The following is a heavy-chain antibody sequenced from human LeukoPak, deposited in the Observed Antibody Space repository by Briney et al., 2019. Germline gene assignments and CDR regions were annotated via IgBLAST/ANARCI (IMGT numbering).Heavy chain of an antibody. Sequence: ASETLSLTCAVYGGSFSGYYWSWIRQPPGKGLEWIGEINHSGSTNYNPSLKSRVTISVDTSKNQLSLKLSSVTAADTAVYYRARAGGYQLPHNWFDPWGQGTLVTVSS. V-gene: IGHV4-34*01. CDR2: INHSGST. J-gene: IGHJ5*02. CDR3: ARAGGYQLPHNWFDP. D-gene: IGHD2-2*01. CDR1: GGSFSGYY.